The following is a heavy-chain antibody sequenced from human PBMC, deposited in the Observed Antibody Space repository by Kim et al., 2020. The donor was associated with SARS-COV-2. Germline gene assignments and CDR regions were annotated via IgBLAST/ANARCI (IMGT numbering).Heavy chain of an antibody. CDR1: GFSFATYA. CDR3: AKDDYGSIDY. CDR2: MSFDGRNI. Sequence: GGSLRLSCAVSGFSFATYAMHWVRQAPGKGLESVALMSFDGRNIDYADSVKGRFTISRDNSKNTLYLQMNSPRPEDTAMYYCAKDDYGSIDYWGQGTLVTVSS. D-gene: IGHD3-10*01. J-gene: IGHJ4*02. V-gene: IGHV3-30*04.